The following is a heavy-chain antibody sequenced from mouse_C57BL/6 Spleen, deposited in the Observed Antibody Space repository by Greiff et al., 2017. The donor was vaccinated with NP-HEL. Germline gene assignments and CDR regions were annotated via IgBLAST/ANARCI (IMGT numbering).Heavy chain of an antibody. CDR2: ISDGGSYT. CDR3: ARDGPSNYYGSSHYFDY. Sequence: EVKVVESGGGLVKPGGSLKLSCAASGFTFSSYAMSWVRQTPEKRLEWVATISDGGSYTYYPDNVKGRFTISRDNAKNNLYLQMSHLKSEDTAMYYCARDGPSNYYGSSHYFDYWGQGTTLTVSS. CDR1: GFTFSSYA. V-gene: IGHV5-4*01. J-gene: IGHJ2*01. D-gene: IGHD1-1*01.